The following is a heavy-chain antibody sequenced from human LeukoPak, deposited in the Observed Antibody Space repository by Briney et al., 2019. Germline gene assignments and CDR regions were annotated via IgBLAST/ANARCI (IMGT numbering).Heavy chain of an antibody. CDR1: GSTFSSYA. V-gene: IGHV3-30*04. D-gene: IGHD6-19*01. Sequence: GGSLRLSCAASGSTFSSYAMHWVRQAPGKGLEWVAVISYDGSNKYYADSVKGRFTISRDNSKNTLYLQMNSLRAEDTAVYYCAREKQWLVLDYYYGMDVWGKGTTVTVSS. J-gene: IGHJ6*04. CDR2: ISYDGSNK. CDR3: AREKQWLVLDYYYGMDV.